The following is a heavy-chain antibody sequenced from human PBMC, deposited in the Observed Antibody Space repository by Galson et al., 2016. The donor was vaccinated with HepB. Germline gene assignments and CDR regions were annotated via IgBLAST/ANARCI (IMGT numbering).Heavy chain of an antibody. J-gene: IGHJ6*02. D-gene: IGHD3-3*01. Sequence: TLSLTCAVHGGSFSGYYWSWIRQAPGKGLEWIGEINHSGSTNYKPSLKSRVTISVDTSKNQFSLKLNSVTAADTAVYYCARAAAVRFFLKYGMDVWGQGTTVTVSS. V-gene: IGHV4-34*01. CDR3: ARAAAVRFFLKYGMDV. CDR2: INHSGST. CDR1: GGSFSGYY.